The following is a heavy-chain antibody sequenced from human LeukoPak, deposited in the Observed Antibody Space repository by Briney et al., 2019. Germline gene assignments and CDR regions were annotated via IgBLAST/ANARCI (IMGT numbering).Heavy chain of an antibody. J-gene: IGHJ1*01. Sequence: SETLSLTCAVSGYSISSGCYWGWIRQPPGKGLEWIGSIYHSGSTYYNPSLKSRVTISVDTSKNQFSLKLSSVTAADTAVYYCARLSEYSYGYVGLWGQGTLVTVSS. CDR1: GYSISSGCY. D-gene: IGHD5-18*01. V-gene: IGHV4-38-2*01. CDR2: IYHSGST. CDR3: ARLSEYSYGYVGL.